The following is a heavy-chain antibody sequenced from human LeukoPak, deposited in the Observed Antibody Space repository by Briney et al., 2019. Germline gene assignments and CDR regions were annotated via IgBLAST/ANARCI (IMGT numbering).Heavy chain of an antibody. CDR3: ATSVAATVVSWFDP. D-gene: IGHD2-15*01. J-gene: IGHJ5*02. V-gene: IGHV4-4*02. Sequence: PSETLSLTCAVSGGSISSSNWWSWVRQPPGKGLEWIGEIYHSGSTNYNPSLKSRATISVDKSKNQFSLKLSSVTAADTAVYYCATSVAATVVSWFDPWGQGTLVTVSS. CDR1: GGSISSSNW. CDR2: IYHSGST.